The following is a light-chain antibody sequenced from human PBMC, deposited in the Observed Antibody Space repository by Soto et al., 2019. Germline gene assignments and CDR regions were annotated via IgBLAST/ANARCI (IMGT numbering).Light chain of an antibody. CDR3: AAWDDSLSGGV. V-gene: IGLV1-47*01. CDR1: SSNIGSNY. CDR2: RNN. Sequence: QSVLTQPPSASGAPGQRVTISCSGSSSNIGSNYVYWYQQLPGTAPKLLIYRNNQRPSGVPDRFPGSESGTSASLAISGLRSEDEAEYYCAAWDDSLSGGVFGGGTKLTVL. J-gene: IGLJ3*02.